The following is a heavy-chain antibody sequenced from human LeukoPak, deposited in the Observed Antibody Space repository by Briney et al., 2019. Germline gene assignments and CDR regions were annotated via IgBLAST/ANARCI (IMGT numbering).Heavy chain of an antibody. CDR3: AKNDYGGNSVSQYDY. Sequence: PGGSLRLSCAASGFTFSSYWMSWVRQAPGKGLEWVANIKQDGSEKYYVDSVKGRFTISRDNSKNTLYLQMNSLRAEDTAVYYYAKNDYGGNSVSQYDYWGQGTLVTVSS. D-gene: IGHD4-23*01. CDR2: IKQDGSEK. J-gene: IGHJ4*02. CDR1: GFTFSSYW. V-gene: IGHV3-7*01.